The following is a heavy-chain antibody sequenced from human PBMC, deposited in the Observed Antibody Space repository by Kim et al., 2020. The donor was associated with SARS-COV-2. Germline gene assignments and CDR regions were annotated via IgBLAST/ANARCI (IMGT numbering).Heavy chain of an antibody. CDR1: GFSFSNYA. V-gene: IGHV3-23*03. Sequence: GGSLRLSCVVSGFSFSNYAMSWVRQAPGKGLQWVSIIYGAGGTTYYADSVRGRFTISRDDSKNTLYLQMNSLRAEDTAVYYCAKDFVLGGGITTASQPFFDSWGQGTLVTVSS. CDR2: IYGAGGTT. CDR3: AKDFVLGGGITTASQPFFDS. D-gene: IGHD6-6*01. J-gene: IGHJ4*02.